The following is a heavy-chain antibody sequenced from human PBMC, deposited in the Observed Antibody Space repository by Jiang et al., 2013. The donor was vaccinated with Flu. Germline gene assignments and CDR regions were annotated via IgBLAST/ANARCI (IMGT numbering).Heavy chain of an antibody. CDR2: IYTSGST. CDR1: GGSISSGSYY. J-gene: IGHJ5*02. Sequence: TVSGGSISSGSYYWSWIRQPAGKGLEWIGRIYTSGSTNYNPSLKSRVTISVDTSKNQFSLKLSSVTAADTAVYYCAGVWELLPLWFDPWGQGTLVTVSS. V-gene: IGHV4-61*02. D-gene: IGHD1-26*01. CDR3: AGVWELLPLWFDP.